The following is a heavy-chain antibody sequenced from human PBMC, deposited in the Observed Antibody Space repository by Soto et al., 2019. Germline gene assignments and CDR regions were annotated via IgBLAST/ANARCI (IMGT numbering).Heavy chain of an antibody. CDR3: AREAAAGTRRNWFDP. J-gene: IGHJ5*02. D-gene: IGHD6-13*01. CDR2: IYYSGST. Sequence: SETLSLTCTVSGGSISSGGYYWSWIRQHPGKGLEWIGYIYYSGSTYYNPSLKSRVTISVDTSKNQFSLKLSSVTAADTAVYYCAREAAAGTRRNWFDPWGQGTLVTVSS. V-gene: IGHV4-31*03. CDR1: GGSISSGGYY.